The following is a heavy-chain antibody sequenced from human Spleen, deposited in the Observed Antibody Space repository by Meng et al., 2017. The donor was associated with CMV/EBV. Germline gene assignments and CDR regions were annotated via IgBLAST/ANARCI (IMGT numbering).Heavy chain of an antibody. CDR1: WFSLSSSGVG. CDR2: IYWDDDK. D-gene: IGHD6-19*01. J-gene: IGHJ4*02. V-gene: IGHV2-5*02. CDR3: AHRRVAVAKTYFDY. Sequence: SWFSLSSSGVGVGWIRQPPGKALEWLALIYWDDDKRYSPSLKSRLTITKDTSKNQVVLTMTNMDPVDTATYYCAHRRVAVAKTYFDYWGQGTLVTVSS.